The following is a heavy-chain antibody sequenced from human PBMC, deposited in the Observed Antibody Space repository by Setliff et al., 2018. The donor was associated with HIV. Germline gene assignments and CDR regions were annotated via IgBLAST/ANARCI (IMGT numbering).Heavy chain of an antibody. CDR1: GYSFTSYW. CDR2: IYPGDSDT. D-gene: IGHD1-26*01. J-gene: IGHJ3*02. V-gene: IGHV5-51*01. CDR3: ARARWSERDDDAFDI. Sequence: GSLKISCTGSGYSFTSYWIAWVRQMPGKGLEWMGIIYPGDSDTRYSPSFQGQVTISADKSISTAYLQWSSLKASDTAMYYCARARWSERDDDAFDIWGQGTMVTVSS.